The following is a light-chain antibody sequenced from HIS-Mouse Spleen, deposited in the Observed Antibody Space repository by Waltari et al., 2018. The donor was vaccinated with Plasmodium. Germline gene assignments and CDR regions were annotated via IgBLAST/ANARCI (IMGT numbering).Light chain of an antibody. CDR1: ALPKQY. J-gene: IGLJ3*02. Sequence: SYELTQPPSVPVSPGQTARITCSGDALPKQYAYWYQQKSGQAPVLVIYEDRKRPTGVPERFSGSSSGTMATLTISGAQVEDEADYYCYSTDSSGNHRVFGGGTKLTVL. CDR2: EDR. CDR3: YSTDSSGNHRV. V-gene: IGLV3-10*01.